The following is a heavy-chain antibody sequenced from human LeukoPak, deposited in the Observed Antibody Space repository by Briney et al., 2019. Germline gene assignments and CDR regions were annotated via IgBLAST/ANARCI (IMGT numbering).Heavy chain of an antibody. J-gene: IGHJ4*02. V-gene: IGHV4-4*01. CDR2: IHHSGIT. Sequence: SGTLSLTCAVSGGSLSNSNWWSWVRQSPGKGLEWIWEIHHSGITNYNPSLKSRVTISVDTSKNQFSLRLSSVTAADTAVYCSARRASGSYGPLTPFDYWGQGTLVTVSS. CDR3: ARRASGSYGPLTPFDY. D-gene: IGHD1-26*01. CDR1: GGSLSNSNW.